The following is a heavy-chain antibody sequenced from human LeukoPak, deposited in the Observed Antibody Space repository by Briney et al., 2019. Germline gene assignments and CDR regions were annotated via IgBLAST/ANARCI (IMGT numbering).Heavy chain of an antibody. CDR3: TTGETWWELLATPFDY. J-gene: IGHJ4*02. CDR2: ISGSGGST. Sequence: GGSLRLSCAASGFTFSSYAMSWVRQAPGKGLEWVSDISGSGGSTYYADSVKGRFTISRDNAKNSLYLQMNSLKTEDTAVYYCTTGETWWELLATPFDYWAREPWSPSPQ. D-gene: IGHD1-26*01. V-gene: IGHV3-23*01. CDR1: GFTFSSYA.